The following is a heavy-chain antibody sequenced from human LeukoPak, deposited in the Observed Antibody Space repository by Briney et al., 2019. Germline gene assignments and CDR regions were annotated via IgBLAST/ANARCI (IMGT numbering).Heavy chain of an antibody. Sequence: GGSLRLSCAASGFTFSSYAMHWVRQAPGKGLEWVAVISYDGSNKYYADSVKGRFTISRDDSKNTLHLQMNSLRAEDTAVYYCARDDGDYLRQYNFDYWGQGTLVTVSS. CDR3: ARDDGDYLRQYNFDY. CDR2: ISYDGSNK. CDR1: GFTFSSYA. V-gene: IGHV3-30-3*01. D-gene: IGHD4-17*01. J-gene: IGHJ4*02.